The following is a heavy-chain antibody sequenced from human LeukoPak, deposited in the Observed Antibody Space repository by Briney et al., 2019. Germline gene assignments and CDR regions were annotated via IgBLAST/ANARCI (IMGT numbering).Heavy chain of an antibody. CDR2: IIPILGIA. D-gene: IGHD2-15*01. V-gene: IGHV1-69*04. J-gene: IGHJ4*02. CDR3: ARGYCSGGSCYPADY. CDR1: RGTFSSYA. Sequence: SVKVSCKASRGTFSSYAISWVRQAPGQGLEWMGRIIPILGIANYAQKFQGRVTITADKSTSTTYMELSSLRSEDTAVYYCARGYCSGGSCYPADYWGQGTLVTVSS.